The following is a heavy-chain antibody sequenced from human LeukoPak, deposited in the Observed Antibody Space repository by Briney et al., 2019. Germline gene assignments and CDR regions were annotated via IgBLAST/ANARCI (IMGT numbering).Heavy chain of an antibody. CDR2: RYTSGST. CDR3: ARLTYSKRSYHFDS. CDR1: GGSINSYY. Sequence: SETLSLTCPVSGGSINSYYWSWIRQPPGKGLEWIGYRYTSGSTNYNPSPKSRVTISVDTSKNQISLKLLSVTAEDTAAYYCARLTYSKRSYHFDSWGQGTLVTVSS. D-gene: IGHD6-13*01. V-gene: IGHV4-4*09. J-gene: IGHJ4*02.